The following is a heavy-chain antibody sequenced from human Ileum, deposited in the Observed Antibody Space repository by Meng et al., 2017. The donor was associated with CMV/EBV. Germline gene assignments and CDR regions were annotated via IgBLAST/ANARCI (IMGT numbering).Heavy chain of an antibody. J-gene: IGHJ4*02. Sequence: FPFRPCALAWPRQPPGRGLECVAVVSYDGGNTYCADSVQGRFTISRDNSKITLYLEVNGLMPVDTSMYYCARDSVTDSYNYDFVDHWGQGTLVTVSS. CDR2: VSYDGGNT. V-gene: IGHV3-30-3*01. CDR3: ARDSVTDSYNYDFVDH. CDR1: FPFRPCA. D-gene: IGHD5-24*01.